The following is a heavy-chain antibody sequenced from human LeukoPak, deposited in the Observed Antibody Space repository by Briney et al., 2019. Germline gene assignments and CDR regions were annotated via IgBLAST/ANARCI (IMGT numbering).Heavy chain of an antibody. Sequence: GGSLRLSCAASVLTFSSHWMHWVRQAPGKGLVWVSRITNDGSSTTYADSVKGRFTISRDSSKNTLYLQMNSLRAEDTAVYYCARDRRQDLVALLDYWGQGTLVTVSS. CDR3: ARDRRQDLVALLDY. D-gene: IGHD2-21*01. V-gene: IGHV3-74*01. CDR1: VLTFSSHW. J-gene: IGHJ4*02. CDR2: ITNDGSST.